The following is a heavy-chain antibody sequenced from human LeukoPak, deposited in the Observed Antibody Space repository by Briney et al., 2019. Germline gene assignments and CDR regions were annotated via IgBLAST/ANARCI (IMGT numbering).Heavy chain of an antibody. CDR1: GGSLSRTTYY. V-gene: IGHV4-39*01. D-gene: IGHD6-19*01. CDR2: IYYTGRT. J-gene: IGHJ4*02. Sequence: SGNPSPPCAGSGGSLSRTTYYWGWVRQPPRKGLEWIGSIYYTGRTHYIPSLKSRVTISLDTSKNQFSLNLSSVTAADTAVYYCATQVAGGPLDYWGQGTLVTVSS. CDR3: ATQVAGGPLDY.